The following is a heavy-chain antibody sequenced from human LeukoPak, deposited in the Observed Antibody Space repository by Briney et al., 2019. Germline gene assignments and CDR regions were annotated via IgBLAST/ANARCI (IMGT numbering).Heavy chain of an antibody. CDR3: ARDKTRGLGYSYSKSGNYFYY. V-gene: IGHV3-9*01. J-gene: IGHJ4*02. D-gene: IGHD5-18*01. CDR1: GFPFNDYD. Sequence: GGSVSLSCAASGFPFNDYDMHWVRQAPGKGLEGVSHISWNRCIVVYADSEKGRFTISRDNAKNSLYLQMNSLRAEDTAVYSCARDKTRGLGYSYSKSGNYFYYWGQGTLVTVSS. CDR2: ISWNRCIV.